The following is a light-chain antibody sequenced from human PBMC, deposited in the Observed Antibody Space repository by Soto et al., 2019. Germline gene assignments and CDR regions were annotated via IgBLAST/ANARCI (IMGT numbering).Light chain of an antibody. J-gene: IGLJ2*01. CDR1: SSDVGSYNL. CDR3: CSYAGSSRV. V-gene: IGLV2-23*02. Sequence: VLTQPASVSGSPGQSITISCTGTSSDVGSYNLVSWYQQHPGKAPKLMIYEVSKRPSGVSNRFSGSKSGNTASLTISGLQAEDEADYYCCSYAGSSRVFGGGTKVTVL. CDR2: EVS.